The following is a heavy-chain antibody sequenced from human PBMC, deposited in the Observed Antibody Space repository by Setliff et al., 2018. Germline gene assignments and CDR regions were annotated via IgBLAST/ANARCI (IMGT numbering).Heavy chain of an antibody. V-gene: IGHV3-23*01. D-gene: IGHD2-15*01. Sequence: GESLKISCAASGFTFSDYEMNWVRQAPGKGLEWVSSTGRPGGRNFYADSVKGRFTISRDNSKNTLYLQMNSLRPEDTAVYYCARTCSGSGCYAGLESWGQGTPVTVSS. CDR1: GFTFSDYE. CDR2: TGRPGGRN. CDR3: ARTCSGSGCYAGLES. J-gene: IGHJ4*02.